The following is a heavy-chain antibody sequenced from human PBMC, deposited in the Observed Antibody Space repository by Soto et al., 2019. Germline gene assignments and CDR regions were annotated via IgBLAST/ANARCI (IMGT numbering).Heavy chain of an antibody. V-gene: IGHV1-69*13. Sequence: SVKVSCKASGGTFSSYAISWVRQAPGQGLEWMGGIIPIFGTANYAQKFQGRVTITADESTSTAYMELSSLRSEDTAVYYCAREKHGDNLLDYWGQGTLVTVSS. CDR1: GGTFSSYA. J-gene: IGHJ4*02. CDR2: IIPIFGTA. D-gene: IGHD4-17*01. CDR3: AREKHGDNLLDY.